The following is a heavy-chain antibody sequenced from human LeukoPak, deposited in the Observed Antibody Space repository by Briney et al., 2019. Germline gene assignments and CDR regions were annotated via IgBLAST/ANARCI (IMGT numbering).Heavy chain of an antibody. CDR2: IYYSGST. CDR3: ARGWRYFDY. D-gene: IGHD6-19*01. CDR1: GGSISSYY. Sequence: SETLSLTCTVSGGSISSYYWSCVRQPPGKGLEWIAYIYYSGSTDYNPSLKSRVTISVDTSKNQLSLKLSSVTAADTAVYYCARGWRYFDYWGQGTLVTVSS. V-gene: IGHV4-59*08. J-gene: IGHJ4*02.